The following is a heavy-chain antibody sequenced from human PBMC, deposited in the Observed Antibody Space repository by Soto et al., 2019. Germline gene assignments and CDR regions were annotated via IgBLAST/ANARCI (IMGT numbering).Heavy chain of an antibody. D-gene: IGHD1-26*01. CDR3: ALALGPTTGLDY. J-gene: IGHJ4*02. Sequence: QVQLQESGPGLVKPSQTLSLTCSVSGASTVSHYHWTWIRQPPRKGLEWMGYIFNSGTTFYNPSLPSRLSISMDTSGNHFSLELRSVTAADTAVYYCALALGPTTGLDYWGQGTLVTVSS. V-gene: IGHV4-31*02. CDR2: IFNSGTT. CDR1: GASTVSHYH.